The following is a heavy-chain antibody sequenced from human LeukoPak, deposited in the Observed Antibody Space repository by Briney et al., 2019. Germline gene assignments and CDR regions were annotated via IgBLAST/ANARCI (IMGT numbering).Heavy chain of an antibody. Sequence: GGSLRLSCAASGFTFRSYGMHWVRQAPGKGLKWVAVIWYDGSNKYYADSVKGRFTMSRENSKNTLYLQMNSLRAQETAVYSCASASCRRSSIYDYWGQGTPVTVSS. D-gene: IGHD6-6*01. CDR1: GFTFRSYG. CDR3: ASASCRRSSIYDY. J-gene: IGHJ4*02. CDR2: IWYDGSNK. V-gene: IGHV3-33*01.